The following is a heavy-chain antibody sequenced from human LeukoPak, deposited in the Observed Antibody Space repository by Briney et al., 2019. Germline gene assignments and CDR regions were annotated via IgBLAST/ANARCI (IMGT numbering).Heavy chain of an antibody. V-gene: IGHV1-69*13. CDR3: ARKLRLGGNWFDP. J-gene: IGHJ5*02. CDR1: GGTFTSYA. D-gene: IGHD1-26*01. CDR2: IIPISGTT. Sequence: SAKVSRKTSGGTFTSYAITWVRQAPGQGLEWMGKIIPISGTTNYAQKFQGRVTFTADESTSTAYMELSSLRSEDTALYYCARKLRLGGNWFDPWGQGTLVTVSS.